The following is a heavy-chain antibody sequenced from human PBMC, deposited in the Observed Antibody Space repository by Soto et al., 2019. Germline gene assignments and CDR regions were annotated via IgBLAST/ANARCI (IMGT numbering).Heavy chain of an antibody. V-gene: IGHV4-39*01. CDR3: APLSVSLSGPYGIHV. J-gene: IGHJ6*02. CDR1: GYSVTSSDYY. D-gene: IGHD2-15*01. CDR2: MFYSGLT. Sequence: SETLSLTCSVSGYSVTSSDYYWAWIRQPPGKGLEWIGSMFYSGLTYYNPSLKSRVTLSVGTSKNQFSVRLNSVTAADTAVYYCAPLSVSLSGPYGIHVWGQGTTVTVSS.